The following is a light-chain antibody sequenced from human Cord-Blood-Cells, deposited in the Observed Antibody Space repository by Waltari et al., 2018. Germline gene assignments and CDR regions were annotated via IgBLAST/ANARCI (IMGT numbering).Light chain of an antibody. CDR2: DAS. J-gene: IGKJ4*01. CDR3: QQRSNWPLT. Sequence: EIVLTQSPATLSLSPGERATLSCSASQSVSSHLAWYQQKPGQAPRLLIYDASIRATEIPARFSGSGSGTDFTLTISSVEHEDFAVYYCQQRSNWPLTFGGGTKVEMK. V-gene: IGKV3-11*01. CDR1: QSVSSH.